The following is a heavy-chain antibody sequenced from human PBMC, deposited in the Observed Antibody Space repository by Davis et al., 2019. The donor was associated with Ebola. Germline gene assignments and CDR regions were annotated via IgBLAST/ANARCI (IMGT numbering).Heavy chain of an antibody. Sequence: GGSLRLSCAASGFTFSSYRMSWVRQAPGKGLEWVANIKQDGSEKYYVDSVKGRFTISRDNAKNSLYLQMNSLRAEDTAVYYCAMGDYYYYGMDVWGQGTTVTVSS. CDR3: AMGDYYYYGMDV. CDR1: GFTFSSYR. V-gene: IGHV3-7*01. CDR2: IKQDGSEK. J-gene: IGHJ6*02.